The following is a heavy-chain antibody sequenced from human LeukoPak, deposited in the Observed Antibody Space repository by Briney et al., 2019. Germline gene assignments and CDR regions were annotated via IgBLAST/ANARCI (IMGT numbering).Heavy chain of an antibody. CDR3: ARGDWGSGAFDI. V-gene: IGHV4-59*01. Sequence: SETLSLTCTVSGGSISSYYRSWIRQPPGKGLEWIGYIYYSGSTNYNPSLKSRVTISVDTSKNQFSLKLSSVTAADTAVYYCARGDWGSGAFDIWGQGTMVTVSS. CDR2: IYYSGST. D-gene: IGHD7-27*01. J-gene: IGHJ3*02. CDR1: GGSISSYY.